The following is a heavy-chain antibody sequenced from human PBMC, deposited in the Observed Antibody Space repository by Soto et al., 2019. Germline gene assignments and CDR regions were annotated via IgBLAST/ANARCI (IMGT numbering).Heavy chain of an antibody. V-gene: IGHV6-1*01. J-gene: IGHJ4*02. CDR1: GDSVSSNSAA. D-gene: IGHD2-15*01. CDR2: TYYRSKWYN. CDR3: AREGYCSGGSCYALDY. Sequence: SQTLSLSCAISGDSVSSNSAAWNWIRQSPSRGLEWLGRTYYRSKWYNDYAVSVKSRITINPDTSKNQFSLQLNSVTPEDTAVYYCAREGYCSGGSCYALDYWGQGTQVTVSS.